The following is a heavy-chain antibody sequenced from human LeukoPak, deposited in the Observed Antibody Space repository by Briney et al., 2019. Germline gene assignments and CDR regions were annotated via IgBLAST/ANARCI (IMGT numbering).Heavy chain of an antibody. CDR1: GYTFTGYG. CDR3: ARNQWRHEHFDY. J-gene: IGHJ4*02. Sequence: ASVKVSCKAPGYTFTGYGISWVRQAPGQGLEWMGWISAYNGNTNYAQKLQGRVTMTTDTSTSTAYMELRSLRSDDTAVYYCARNQWRHEHFDYWGQGTLVTVSS. CDR2: ISAYNGNT. V-gene: IGHV1-18*01. D-gene: IGHD6-19*01.